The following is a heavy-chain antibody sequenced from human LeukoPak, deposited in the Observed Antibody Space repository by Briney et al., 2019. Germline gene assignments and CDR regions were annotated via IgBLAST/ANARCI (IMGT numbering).Heavy chain of an antibody. Sequence: PGESLQISCKGSGYRFINYWIGWVRQLPGKGLEWMGIIYPGDSDTRYSPSFQGQVTISVDKSISTPYLQWSSLKASDTAMSYCARPSAGGSYYSGMDVWGKGTTVTVSS. CDR3: ARPSAGGSYYSGMDV. CDR2: IYPGDSDT. D-gene: IGHD6-13*01. J-gene: IGHJ6*04. CDR1: GYRFINYW. V-gene: IGHV5-51*01.